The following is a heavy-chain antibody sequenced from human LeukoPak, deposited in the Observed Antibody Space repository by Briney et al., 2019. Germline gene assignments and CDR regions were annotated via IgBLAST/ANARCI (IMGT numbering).Heavy chain of an antibody. D-gene: IGHD6-6*01. CDR3: AKDEAARPGLGFDY. CDR1: GFTFSSYA. Sequence: PGGSLRLSCAASGFTFSSYAMSWVRQAPGNGLEWVSAISGSGGSTYYADSVKGRFTISRDNSKNTLYLQMNSLRAEDTAVYYCAKDEAARPGLGFDYWGQGTLVTVSS. V-gene: IGHV3-23*01. CDR2: ISGSGGST. J-gene: IGHJ4*02.